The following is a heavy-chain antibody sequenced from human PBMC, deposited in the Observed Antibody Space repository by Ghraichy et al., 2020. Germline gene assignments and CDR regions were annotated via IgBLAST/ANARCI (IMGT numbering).Heavy chain of an antibody. D-gene: IGHD2-2*01. CDR1: GFTFSSYE. CDR3: ASRVYQLLKDGMDV. V-gene: IGHV3-48*03. Sequence: GESLRLSCAASGFTFSSYEMNWVRQAPGKGLEWVSCISSRGTTIYYADSVKGRFTISRDNAKNSLYLQMNSLRAEDTAVYYCASRVYQLLKDGMDVWGQGTTVTVSS. J-gene: IGHJ6*02. CDR2: ISSRGTTI.